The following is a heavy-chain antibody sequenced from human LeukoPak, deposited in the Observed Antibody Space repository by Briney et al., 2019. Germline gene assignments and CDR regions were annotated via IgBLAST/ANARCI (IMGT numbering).Heavy chain of an antibody. CDR1: GFTFSDYY. CDR3: SRGTYPYSSDT. Sequence: GGSLRLSCAASGFTFSDYYMHWVRQAPGKGLLWISHINADGSRTGYADSVKGRFTISRDNAKNILYLQMNSLRAEDTAVYYCSRGTYPYSSDTWGQGALFTVSS. V-gene: IGHV3-74*01. J-gene: IGHJ5*02. D-gene: IGHD3-10*01. CDR2: INADGSRT.